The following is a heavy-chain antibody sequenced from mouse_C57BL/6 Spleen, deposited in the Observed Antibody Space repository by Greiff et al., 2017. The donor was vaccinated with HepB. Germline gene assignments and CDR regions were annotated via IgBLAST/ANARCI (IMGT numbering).Heavy chain of an antibody. D-gene: IGHD3-3*01. Sequence: QVQLQQSGAELVRPGTSVKVSCKASGYAFTNYSIEWVKQRPGQGLEWIGVFNPGSGGTNYNEKFKGKATLTADKSSSTAYVQLSSLTSEDSAVYVCARRGCGPWYFDVWGKGTTVTVSS. CDR3: ARRGCGPWYFDV. J-gene: IGHJ1*03. CDR2: FNPGSGGT. V-gene: IGHV1-54*01. CDR1: GYAFTNYS.